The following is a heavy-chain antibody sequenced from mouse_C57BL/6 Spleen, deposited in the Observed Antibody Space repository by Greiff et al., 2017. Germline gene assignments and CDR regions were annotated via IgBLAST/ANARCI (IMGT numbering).Heavy chain of an antibody. CDR3: TRDYSNYGAMDY. V-gene: IGHV5-9-1*02. Sequence: EVKLQESGEGLVKPGGSLKLSCAASGFTFSSYAMSWVRQTPEKRLEWVAYISSGGDYIYYADTVKGRFTISRDNARNTLYLQMSSLKSEDTAMYYCTRDYSNYGAMDYWGQGTSVTVSS. CDR2: ISSGGDYI. J-gene: IGHJ4*01. D-gene: IGHD2-5*01. CDR1: GFTFSSYA.